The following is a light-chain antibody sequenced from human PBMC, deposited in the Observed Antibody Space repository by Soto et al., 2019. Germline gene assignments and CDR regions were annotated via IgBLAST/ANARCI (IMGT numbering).Light chain of an antibody. CDR1: QSVNSN. CDR3: QLYNFSPPLT. V-gene: IGKV3-15*01. J-gene: IGKJ4*01. Sequence: EIVMTQSAATLSVSPGERATLSCRASQSVNSNLAWYRQKPGHPPRLLISAATTRATGVPARFSGSGSGTEFTLTISSLQSEDSGIYYCQLYNFSPPLTFGGGTKVEIK. CDR2: AAT.